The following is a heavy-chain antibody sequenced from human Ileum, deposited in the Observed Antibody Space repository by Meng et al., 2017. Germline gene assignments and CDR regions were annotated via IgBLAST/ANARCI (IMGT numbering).Heavy chain of an antibody. CDR2: IFSSGST. V-gene: IGHV1-46*01. J-gene: IGHJ5*02. D-gene: IGHD4-11*01. CDR1: GYTFLTFH. Sequence: QVPLVQSGAEVKKPGASVKVSCKASGYTFLTFHIHWVRQAPGQGLEWMGTIFSSGSTRYAQKFQGRVTMTRDTSTTTVYMELSSLRSEDTAVYYCAGEKPSNYWFDPWGQGTLVTVSS. CDR3: AGEKPSNYWFDP.